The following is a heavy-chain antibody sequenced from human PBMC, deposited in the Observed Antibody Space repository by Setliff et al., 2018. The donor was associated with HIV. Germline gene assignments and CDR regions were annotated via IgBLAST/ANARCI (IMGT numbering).Heavy chain of an antibody. Sequence: ASVKVSCKPSGYTFSSSHDLHWVRQVPGQGLEWMGWINLVTGKTAYLQEFQGRVTITRDTSASTASTAYMEMSGLSSEDTAIYYCANGGSGGQFDYWGQGTLVTVSS. J-gene: IGHJ4*02. CDR1: GYTFSSSHD. CDR2: INLVTGKT. CDR3: ANGGSGGQFDY. D-gene: IGHD3-16*01. V-gene: IGHV1-3*01.